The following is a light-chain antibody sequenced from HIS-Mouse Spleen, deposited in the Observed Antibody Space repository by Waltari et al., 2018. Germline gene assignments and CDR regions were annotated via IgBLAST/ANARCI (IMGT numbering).Light chain of an antibody. V-gene: IGLV3-19*01. CDR2: GKK. Sequence: SSELTQDPAVSVALGQTVRITCQGDSLRIYYASWYQQKPGQAPLLVIYGKKHRPSGIPDRFSGSSSGNTESLTSTGAQAEDAADYYCNSRDSSGNHLRVFGTGTKVTGL. CDR3: NSRDSSGNHLRV. J-gene: IGLJ1*01. CDR1: SLRIYY.